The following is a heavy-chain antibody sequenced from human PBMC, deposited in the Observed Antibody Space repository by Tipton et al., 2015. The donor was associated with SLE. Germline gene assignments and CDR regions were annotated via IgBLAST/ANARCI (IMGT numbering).Heavy chain of an antibody. CDR2: VCNSVST. CDR3: ASSGGGFRERFDY. J-gene: IGHJ4*02. D-gene: IGHD3-10*01. Sequence: TLSLTCTVSGASVSSFCWNWIRQSPGKGLEWIACVCNSVSTNYDPSLKSRGTISVDTSKNHFSLELTSVTAADTAVYYCASSGGGFRERFDYWGQGTLVTVSS. V-gene: IGHV4-59*08. CDR1: GASVSSFC.